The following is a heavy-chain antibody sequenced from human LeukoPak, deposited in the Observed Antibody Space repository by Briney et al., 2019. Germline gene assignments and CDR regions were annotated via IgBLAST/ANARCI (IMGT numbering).Heavy chain of an antibody. Sequence: PGGSLRLSCAASGFTFNSYTMSWVREAPGKGLEWVSSISSSGNYIYHADSVKGRFTISRDDAQNSVYLQMNSLKDEDTAVYYCARSRSSSPYDKNLNFWSQGTLVIVSS. V-gene: IGHV3-21*01. D-gene: IGHD3-10*01. CDR1: GFTFNSYT. CDR3: ARSRSSSPYDKNLNF. J-gene: IGHJ4*02. CDR2: ISSSGNYI.